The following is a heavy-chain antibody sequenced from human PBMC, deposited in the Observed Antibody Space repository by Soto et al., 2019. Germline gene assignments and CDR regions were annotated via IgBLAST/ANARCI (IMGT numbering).Heavy chain of an antibody. CDR3: AREGTAVGGVDY. CDR1: GGSINNYY. CDR2: IYYSGST. Sequence: QVQLQESGPGLVKPSETLSLTCSVSGGSINNYYWSWIRQPPGKGLEWIGYIYYSGSTNYSPSLKSRVTISVDTSKNLFSLKLTSVAPADTAVYYCAREGTAVGGVDYWGQGSLVTVSS. V-gene: IGHV4-59*01. D-gene: IGHD6-19*01. J-gene: IGHJ4*02.